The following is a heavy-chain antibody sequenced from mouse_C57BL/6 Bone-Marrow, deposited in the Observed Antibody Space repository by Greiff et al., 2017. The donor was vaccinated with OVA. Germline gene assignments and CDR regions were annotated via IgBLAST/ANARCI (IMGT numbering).Heavy chain of an antibody. CDR1: GYTFTSYW. CDR2: IHPNSGST. J-gene: IGHJ3*01. Sequence: VQLQQPGAELVKPGASVKLSCKASGYTFTSYWMHWVKQRPGQGLEWIGMIHPNSGSTNYNEKFKSKATLTVDKSSSTAYMQLSSLTSEDSAVYYCARDITTVVATRAYWGQGTLVTVSA. CDR3: ARDITTVVATRAY. D-gene: IGHD1-1*01. V-gene: IGHV1-64*01.